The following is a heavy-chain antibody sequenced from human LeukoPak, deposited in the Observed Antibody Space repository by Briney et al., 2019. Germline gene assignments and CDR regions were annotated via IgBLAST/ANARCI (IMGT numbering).Heavy chain of an antibody. CDR3: ARGLRGSPAFDY. J-gene: IGHJ4*02. V-gene: IGHV1-2*02. Sequence: ASVKVSCKASGYTFTGYYVHWVRQAPGQGLEWMGWINPNSGGTNYAQKFQGRVTMSRDTSISTAYMELSRLRSDDTAVYYCARGLRGSPAFDYWGQGTLVTVPS. CDR1: GYTFTGYY. D-gene: IGHD2-2*01. CDR2: INPNSGGT.